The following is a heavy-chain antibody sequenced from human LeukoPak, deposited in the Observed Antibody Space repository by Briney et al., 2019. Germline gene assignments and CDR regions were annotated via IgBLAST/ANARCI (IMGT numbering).Heavy chain of an antibody. Sequence: GGSLRLSCAASGFSFSDYYMTWIRQAPGKGLEWVSYISSSSSYTNYADSVKGRFTISRDNAKNALYLQMNSLRGEDTAVYYCARGHAGEHYWDQGTLVTVSS. CDR2: ISSSSSYT. CDR3: ARGHAGEHY. D-gene: IGHD1-26*01. V-gene: IGHV3-11*05. J-gene: IGHJ4*02. CDR1: GFSFSDYY.